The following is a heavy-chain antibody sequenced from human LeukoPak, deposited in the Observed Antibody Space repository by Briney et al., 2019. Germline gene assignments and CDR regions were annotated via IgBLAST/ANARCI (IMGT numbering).Heavy chain of an antibody. J-gene: IGHJ6*02. D-gene: IGHD4-23*01. CDR3: ARTPSLYGTNSLEV. CDR2: IYFSGIT. V-gene: IGHV4-59*01. Sequence: SETLSLTCTVSGGSISTYYWNWIRQPPGKRLEWIGYIYFSGITNYNPSLNNRVTISLDTSKNQFSLRLRSVTAADTAVYYCARTPSLYGTNSLEVWGQGTTVTVSS. CDR1: GGSISTYY.